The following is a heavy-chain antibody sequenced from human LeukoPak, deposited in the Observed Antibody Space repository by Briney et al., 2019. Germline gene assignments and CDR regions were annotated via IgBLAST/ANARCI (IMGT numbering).Heavy chain of an antibody. J-gene: IGHJ5*02. V-gene: IGHV4-61*02. CDR2: IYSNGWT. Sequence: SETLSLTCTVSGGSISTDLYYWTWIRQPAGKGLEWIGRIYSNGWTDYNPPLKSRVSIPIDTSKNHFSLKMSLATAADTALYYCARGSGWNSFDPWGQGTLVTVSS. CDR1: GGSISTDLYY. D-gene: IGHD6-19*01. CDR3: ARGSGWNSFDP.